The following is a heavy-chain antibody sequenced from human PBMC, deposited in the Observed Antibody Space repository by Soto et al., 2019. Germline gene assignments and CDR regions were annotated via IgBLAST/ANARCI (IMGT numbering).Heavy chain of an antibody. CDR3: VRDSGAKLSSS. CDR2: IVPTYRTA. Sequence: SVKVSCKASGGTFSSYRINWVRQAPGKGLGWVGGIVPTYRTADYAQKFQGRVTITADESARTSYMELRSLKSQDTAVYYCVRDSGAKLSSSWGQGTLVTVSS. J-gene: IGHJ4*02. CDR1: GGTFSSYR. V-gene: IGHV1-69*13. D-gene: IGHD6-13*01.